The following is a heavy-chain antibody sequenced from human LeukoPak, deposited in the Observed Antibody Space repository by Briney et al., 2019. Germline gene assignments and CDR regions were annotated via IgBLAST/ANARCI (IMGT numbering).Heavy chain of an antibody. J-gene: IGHJ3*02. V-gene: IGHV3-30*18. CDR3: AKEGRWLPGDAFDI. Sequence: PGGSLGLSCAASGFTFRNYVIHWVRQAPGKGLEWVAVTSSDLNVKLYADSVKGRFTISRDNSKNTLYLQMNSLRAEDTAVYYCAKEGRWLPGDAFDIWGQGTMVTVSS. CDR1: GFTFRNYV. CDR2: TSSDLNVK. D-gene: IGHD4-23*01.